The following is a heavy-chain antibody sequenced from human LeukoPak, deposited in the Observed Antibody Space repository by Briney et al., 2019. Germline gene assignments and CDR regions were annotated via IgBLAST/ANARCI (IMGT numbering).Heavy chain of an antibody. CDR3: ARDTYRFFDY. V-gene: IGHV3-7*01. Sequence: GGSLGLSCAASRFTFSNYWMGWVRQAPGKGLEWVANIKEDGTDKYYVDSVKGRFTISRDNAKNSLYLQMNSLRAEDTAVYYCARDTYRFFDYWGQGTLVTVSS. CDR1: RFTFSNYW. D-gene: IGHD3-16*02. J-gene: IGHJ4*02. CDR2: IKEDGTDK.